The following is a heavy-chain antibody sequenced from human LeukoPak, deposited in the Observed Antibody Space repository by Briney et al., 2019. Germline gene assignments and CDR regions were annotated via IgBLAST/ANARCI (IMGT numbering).Heavy chain of an antibody. CDR2: ISYDGSNK. CDR3: ARESVAAASCDY. Sequence: GGSLRLSCAASGFTFSSYAMHWVRQAPGKGLEWVAVISYDGSNKYYADSVKGRFTISRDNSKNTLYLQMNSLRAEDTAVYYCARESVAAASCDYWGQGTLVTVSS. J-gene: IGHJ4*02. D-gene: IGHD6-13*01. V-gene: IGHV3-30*04. CDR1: GFTFSSYA.